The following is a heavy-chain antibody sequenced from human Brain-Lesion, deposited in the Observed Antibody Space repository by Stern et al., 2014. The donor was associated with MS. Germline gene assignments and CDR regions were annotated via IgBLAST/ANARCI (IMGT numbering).Heavy chain of an antibody. V-gene: IGHV3-7*01. J-gene: IGHJ6*02. CDR2: IKADGTEK. Sequence: EVKLVESGGGLVQPGGSLTISCTAAGFTFGNYWMTWVRQAPGKGLEWVANIKADGTEKNYVDSVKGRFTISRDNARNSLYLQMNSLRVEDTALYYCARVYNTIYGIVTQRGSGMDVWGQGTTVIVSS. CDR1: GFTFGNYW. D-gene: IGHD3-3*01. CDR3: ARVYNTIYGIVTQRGSGMDV.